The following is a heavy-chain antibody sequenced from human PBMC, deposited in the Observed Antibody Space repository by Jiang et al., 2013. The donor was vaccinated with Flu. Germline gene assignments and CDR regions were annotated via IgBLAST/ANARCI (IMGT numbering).Heavy chain of an antibody. CDR2: IWYDGSNK. CDR3: ARGGAPWFGELSAPDY. J-gene: IGHJ4*02. D-gene: IGHD3-10*01. Sequence: VESGGGVVQPGRSLRLSCAASGFTFSSYGMHWVRQAPGKGLEWVAVIWYDGSNKYYADSVKGRFTISRDNSKNTLYLQMNSLRAEDTAVYYCARGGAPWFGELSAPDYWGQGTLVTVSS. CDR1: GFTFSSYG. V-gene: IGHV3-33*01.